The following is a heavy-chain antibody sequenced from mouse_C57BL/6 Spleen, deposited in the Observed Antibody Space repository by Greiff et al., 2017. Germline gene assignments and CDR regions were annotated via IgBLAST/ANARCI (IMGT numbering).Heavy chain of an antibody. J-gene: IGHJ2*01. CDR1: GFSLTSYA. Sequence: VQLVESGPGLVAPSQSLSITCTVSGFSLTSYAISWVSQPPGKGLEWLGVIWTGGGTNNNSALKARLSIRKDNSTSQGFFKMNSLQTDDTARYYCSRTIASWVDYWGQGTTLTVSS. D-gene: IGHD6-1*01. V-gene: IGHV2-9-1*01. CDR2: IWTGGGT. CDR3: SRTIASWVDY.